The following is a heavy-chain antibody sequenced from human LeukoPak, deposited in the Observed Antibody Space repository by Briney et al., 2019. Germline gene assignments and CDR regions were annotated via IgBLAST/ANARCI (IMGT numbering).Heavy chain of an antibody. D-gene: IGHD2-21*02. CDR2: IYHSGST. J-gene: IGHJ4*02. V-gene: IGHV4-38-2*01. Sequence: SEALSLTCAVSGYSISSGYYWGWIRQPPGKGLEWIGSIYHSGSTYYNPYLKSRVTISVDTSKNQFSLKLSSVTAADTAVYYCARYVTSCFDYWGQGTLVTVSS. CDR3: ARYVTSCFDY. CDR1: GYSISSGYY.